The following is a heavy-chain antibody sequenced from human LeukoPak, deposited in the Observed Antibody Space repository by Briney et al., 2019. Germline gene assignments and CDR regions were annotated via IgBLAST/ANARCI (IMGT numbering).Heavy chain of an antibody. V-gene: IGHV3-48*03. D-gene: IGHD1-26*01. CDR2: SSISGSTI. CDR1: GFTFSNYE. CDR3: ARSGSDFDY. J-gene: IGHJ4*02. Sequence: GGSLRLSCAASGFTFSNYEMNWVRQAPGKGLEWVSYSSISGSTIYYADSVKGRFTISRDNAENSLYLQMDSLRAEDTAVYYCARSGSDFDYWGQGTLVTVSS.